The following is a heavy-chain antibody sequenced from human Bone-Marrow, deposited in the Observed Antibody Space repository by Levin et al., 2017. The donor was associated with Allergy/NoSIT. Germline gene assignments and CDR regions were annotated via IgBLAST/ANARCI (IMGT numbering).Heavy chain of an antibody. Sequence: RASVKVSCKASGGTFRNYAFSWLRQAPGQGLEWMGGVMPVFTSSNYAKRVRGRLTVTADESTSTVTMDLNNLTYADAAVYYCALGGSQRTEIAFYAMDVWGQGTTVTVSS. D-gene: IGHD2/OR15-2a*01. CDR3: ALGGSQRTEIAFYAMDV. CDR1: GGTFRNYA. V-gene: IGHV1-69*13. J-gene: IGHJ6*02. CDR2: VMPVFTSS.